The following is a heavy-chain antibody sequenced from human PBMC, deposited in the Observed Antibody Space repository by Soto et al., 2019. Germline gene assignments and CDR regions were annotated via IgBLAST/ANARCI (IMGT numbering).Heavy chain of an antibody. V-gene: IGHV3-23*01. CDR2: ISGSGCSA. D-gene: IGHD2-2*01. CDR1: GFTCSNYA. Sequence: GSLRVSGSASGFTCSNYAMTWVRQVPGKGLEWVSAISGSGCSAYYADSVKGRFTISRDNSKNTLYLQMNSLRADDSGVYYCAKDPYSGVLVPVAIGFDPWGPGTLVTVSS. CDR3: AKDPYSGVLVPVAIGFDP. J-gene: IGHJ5*02.